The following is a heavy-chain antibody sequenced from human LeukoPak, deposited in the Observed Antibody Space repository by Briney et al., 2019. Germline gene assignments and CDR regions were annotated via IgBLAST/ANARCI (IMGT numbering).Heavy chain of an antibody. J-gene: IGHJ4*02. D-gene: IGHD6-19*01. CDR1: GGSISSYY. V-gene: IGHV4-59*01. CDR3: ARGIAVAGSLGYYFDY. CDR2: IYYSGST. Sequence: PSETLSLTCTVSGGSISSYYWSWIRQPPGKGLEWIGYIYYSGSTNYNPSLKSRVTISVDTSKNQFSLKLSSVTAADTAVYYCARGIAVAGSLGYYFDYWGQGTLVTVSS.